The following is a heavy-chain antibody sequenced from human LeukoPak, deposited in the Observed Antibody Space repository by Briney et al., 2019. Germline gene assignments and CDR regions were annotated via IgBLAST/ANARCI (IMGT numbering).Heavy chain of an antibody. V-gene: IGHV4-39*01. CDR2: IHYSGRH. J-gene: IGHJ4*02. CDR1: GGSLSRDSEY. D-gene: IGHD7-27*01. CDR3: ARRGTNWGRCDY. Sequence: PVPRCLTCTHSGGSLSRDSEYWGWVAQPPGKGLEWIVTIHYSGRHYYNPSLRSRVIMSVDTSKNQLSLKLTSVTAADTAVYYCARRGTNWGRCDYGGQGSGVSVSS.